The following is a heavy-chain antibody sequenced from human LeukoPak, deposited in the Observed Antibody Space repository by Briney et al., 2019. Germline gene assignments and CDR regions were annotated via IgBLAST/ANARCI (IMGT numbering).Heavy chain of an antibody. Sequence: GGSLMISCKGSGYSFTSYWIGCGRQMPGKLLEWMGIIYPGESDTRYSPSFQGQVPISADKSINTAYLQWSSLKASDTAMYYCAIGTSNGMDVWGQGTTVTVSS. CDR2: IYPGESDT. V-gene: IGHV5-51*01. D-gene: IGHD1-7*01. CDR3: AIGTSNGMDV. CDR1: GYSFTSYW. J-gene: IGHJ6*02.